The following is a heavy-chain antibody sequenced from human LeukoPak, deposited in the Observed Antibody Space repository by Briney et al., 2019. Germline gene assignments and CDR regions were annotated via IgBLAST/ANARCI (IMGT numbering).Heavy chain of an antibody. V-gene: IGHV3-7*01. J-gene: IGHJ3*02. Sequence: GGSLRLSCAASGFTFSTYWMSWVRQAPGKGLEWVANIKQDGSEKYYVDSVKGRFTISRDNAKNTVYVQMNSLRVEDTAVYYCARGAFGVYAFDIWGQGTMVTVSS. CDR1: GFTFSTYW. CDR3: ARGAFGVYAFDI. CDR2: IKQDGSEK. D-gene: IGHD3-3*01.